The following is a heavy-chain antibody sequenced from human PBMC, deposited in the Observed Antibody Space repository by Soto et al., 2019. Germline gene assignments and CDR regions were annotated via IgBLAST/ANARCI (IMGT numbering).Heavy chain of an antibody. CDR1: GGSISSSSYY. CDR3: ARGDCSGGSCYGVAYAFDI. D-gene: IGHD2-15*01. V-gene: IGHV4-39*01. J-gene: IGHJ3*02. CDR2: IYYSGST. Sequence: PSETLSLTCTVSGGSISSSSYYWGWIRQPPGKGLEWIGSIYYSGSTYYNPSLKSRVTISVDTSKNQFSLKLSSVTAADTAVYYCARGDCSGGSCYGVAYAFDIWGQGTMVTVSS.